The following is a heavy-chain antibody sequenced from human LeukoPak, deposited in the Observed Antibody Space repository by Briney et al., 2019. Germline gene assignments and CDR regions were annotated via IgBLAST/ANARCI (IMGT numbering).Heavy chain of an antibody. CDR2: IYYSGST. D-gene: IGHD6-13*01. Sequence: SETLSLTCTVSGGSISSYYWSWIRQPPGKGLEWIGYIYYSGSTNHNPSLKSRVTISVDTSKNQFSLKLSSVTAADTAVYYCARHHPIYSSSWPDAFDIWGQGTMVTVSS. V-gene: IGHV4-59*01. CDR3: ARHHPIYSSSWPDAFDI. J-gene: IGHJ3*02. CDR1: GGSISSYY.